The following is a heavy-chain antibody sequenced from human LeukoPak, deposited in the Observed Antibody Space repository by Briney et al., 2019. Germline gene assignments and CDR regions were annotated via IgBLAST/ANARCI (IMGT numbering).Heavy chain of an antibody. Sequence: EASVKVSCKASGGTFSSYAISWVRQAPGQGLEWMGGIIPIFGTANYAQKFQGRVTITADESTSTAYMELSSLRSEDTAVYYCARDPLSSSSFDYWGQGTLVTVSS. J-gene: IGHJ4*02. V-gene: IGHV1-69*13. CDR3: ARDPLSSSSFDY. CDR2: IIPIFGTA. CDR1: GGTFSSYA. D-gene: IGHD6-13*01.